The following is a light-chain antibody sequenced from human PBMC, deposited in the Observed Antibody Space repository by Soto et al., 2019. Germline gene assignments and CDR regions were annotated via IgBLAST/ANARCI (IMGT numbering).Light chain of an antibody. Sequence: SVLTQPASVSGSPGQSITISCTGTSTDIGRYNYVSWYQQHPGKAHKLMIYDVSNRPSGVSNRFSGSKSGNTASLTISGLQAEDEADYYCSSYTSSSTYVFGTGTKVTVL. CDR2: DVS. CDR1: STDIGRYNY. V-gene: IGLV2-14*03. CDR3: SSYTSSSTYV. J-gene: IGLJ1*01.